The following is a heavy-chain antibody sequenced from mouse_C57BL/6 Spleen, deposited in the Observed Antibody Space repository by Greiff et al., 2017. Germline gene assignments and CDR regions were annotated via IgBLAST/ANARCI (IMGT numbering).Heavy chain of an antibody. J-gene: IGHJ3*01. CDR3: TREEDYYGSSYDYFPFAY. CDR1: GFTFSSYA. Sequence: EVKLEESGEGLVKPGGSLKLSCAASGFTFSSYAMSWVRQTPGQRLEWVAYISSGGDYIYYADTVKCRFTISRDNARNTLYLQMSSLKSEDTAMYYCTREEDYYGSSYDYFPFAYWGQGTLVTVSA. CDR2: ISSGGDYI. V-gene: IGHV5-9-1*02. D-gene: IGHD1-1*01.